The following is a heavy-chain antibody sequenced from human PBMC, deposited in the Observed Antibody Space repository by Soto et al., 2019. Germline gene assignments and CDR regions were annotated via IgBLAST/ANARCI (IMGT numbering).Heavy chain of an antibody. CDR2: IYYSGST. J-gene: IGHJ6*02. CDR1: GGSISSGGYY. V-gene: IGHV4-31*03. D-gene: IGHD2-21*02. Sequence: QVQLQESGPGLVKPSQTLSLTCTVSGGSISSGGYYWSWIRQHPGKGLEWIGYIYYSGSTYYNPSLKSRVTISVDTSKNQSSQKLSSVTAADTAVYYCARVCGGDCHYGMDVWGQGTTVTVSS. CDR3: ARVCGGDCHYGMDV.